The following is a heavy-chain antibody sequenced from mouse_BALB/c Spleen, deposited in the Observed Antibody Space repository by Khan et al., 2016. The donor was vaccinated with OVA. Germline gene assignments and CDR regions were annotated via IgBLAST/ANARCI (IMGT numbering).Heavy chain of an antibody. CDR1: GDSITSVF. V-gene: IGHV3-8*02. J-gene: IGHJ4*01. Sequence: EVQLQQSGPSLVKPSQTLSLTCSVTGDSITSVFWNWIRKFPGNQFEYMGYVTYSGNTYYNPSITSRISITRETSKSQFYLQLNAVTTEDTATYFCARAYGSWAMDYWGQGTSVTVSS. CDR3: ARAYGSWAMDY. D-gene: IGHD1-1*01. CDR2: VTYSGNT.